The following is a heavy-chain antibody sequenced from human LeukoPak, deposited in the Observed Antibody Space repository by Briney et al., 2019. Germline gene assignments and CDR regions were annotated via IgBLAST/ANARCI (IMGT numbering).Heavy chain of an antibody. D-gene: IGHD3-16*01. J-gene: IGHJ4*02. CDR1: GFTFSSYS. Sequence: GGSLRLSCAASGFTFSSYSMNWVRQAPGKGLEWVSSISSSSSYIYYADSVKGRFTISRDNSKNTLYLQMNSLRAEDTAVYYCAKDLIIFDYWGQGTLVTVSS. CDR2: ISSSSSYI. V-gene: IGHV3-21*04. CDR3: AKDLIIFDY.